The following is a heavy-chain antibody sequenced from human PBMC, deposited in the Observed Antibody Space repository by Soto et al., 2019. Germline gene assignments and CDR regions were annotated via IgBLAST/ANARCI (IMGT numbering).Heavy chain of an antibody. Sequence: GASVKVSCKVSGYTLTELSMHWVRQAPGKGLEWMGGFDPEDGETIYAQKFQGRVTMTEDTSTDTAYMELSSLRSEDTAVYYCATVMHRPTVTSYYFDYWGQGTLVTVSS. D-gene: IGHD4-17*01. V-gene: IGHV1-24*01. CDR1: GYTLTELS. CDR3: ATVMHRPTVTSYYFDY. J-gene: IGHJ4*02. CDR2: FDPEDGET.